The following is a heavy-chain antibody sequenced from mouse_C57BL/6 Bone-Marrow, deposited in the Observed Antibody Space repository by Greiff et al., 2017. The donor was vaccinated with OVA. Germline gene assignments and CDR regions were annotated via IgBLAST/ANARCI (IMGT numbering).Heavy chain of an antibody. V-gene: IGHV3-6*01. D-gene: IGHD1-1*01. CDR1: GYSITSGYY. J-gene: IGHJ3*01. CDR2: ISYDGSN. CDR3: ARDPFTTVEAWFAY. Sequence: EVQLQESGPGLVKPSQSLSLTCSVTGYSITSGYYWNWIRQFPGNKLEWMGYISYDGSNNYNPSLKNRISITRDTSKNQFFLKLNSVTTEDTATYYCARDPFTTVEAWFAYWGQGTLVTVSA.